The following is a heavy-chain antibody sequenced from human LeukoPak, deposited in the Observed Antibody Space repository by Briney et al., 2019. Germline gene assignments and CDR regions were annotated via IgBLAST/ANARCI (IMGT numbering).Heavy chain of an antibody. V-gene: IGHV4-34*01. CDR1: GGSFIGYY. CDR2: INHSGST. Sequence: SETLSLTCAVCGGSFIGYYWSWIRQPPGKGLEWIGEINHSGSTNYNPSLKSRVTISVDTSKNQFCLKLSSVTAADTAVYYCAEVGGTSALNIWAKGTMVTVSS. J-gene: IGHJ3*02. CDR3: AEVGGTSALNI. D-gene: IGHD6-19*01.